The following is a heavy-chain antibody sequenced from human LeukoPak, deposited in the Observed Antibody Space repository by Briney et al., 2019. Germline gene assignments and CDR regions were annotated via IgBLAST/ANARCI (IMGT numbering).Heavy chain of an antibody. CDR1: GFSISDYY. D-gene: IGHD3-16*01. CDR3: TRQRRGTYYAFDS. V-gene: IGHV3-11*01. Sequence: GGSLRLSCDASGFSISDYYMSWIRQSPGKGLEWISYITSGGASTNYADSVKGRFTISRDKAKNSVALQLNSLRAEDTAVYYCTRQRRGTYYAFDSWGQGALVTVSS. J-gene: IGHJ4*02. CDR2: ITSGGAST.